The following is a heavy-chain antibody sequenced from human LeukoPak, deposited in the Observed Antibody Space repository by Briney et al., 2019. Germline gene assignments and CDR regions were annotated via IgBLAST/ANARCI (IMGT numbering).Heavy chain of an antibody. Sequence: GGSLRLSCAASGFTFSSYEMNWVRQAPGKVLEWLSYISSSGSTIYYADSVKGRFTIPRDNAKNSLYLQMNSLRAEDTAVYYCAELGITMIGGVWGKGTTVTISS. D-gene: IGHD3-10*02. CDR1: GFTFSSYE. CDR3: AELGITMIGGV. CDR2: ISSSGSTI. V-gene: IGHV3-48*03. J-gene: IGHJ6*04.